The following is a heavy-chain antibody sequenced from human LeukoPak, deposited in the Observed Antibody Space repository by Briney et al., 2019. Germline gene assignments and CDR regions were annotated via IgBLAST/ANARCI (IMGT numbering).Heavy chain of an antibody. CDR2: IIGSGVNA. V-gene: IGHV3-23*01. CDR3: AKRLSHSFDS. J-gene: IGHJ4*02. D-gene: IGHD6-19*01. CDR1: GFTFSSYA. Sequence: GGSLRLSCAASGFTFSSYAMNWVRQAPGEGLEWVSAIIGSGVNAYYADSVKGRFTISRDNSKNTLYLQMNSLRAEDTAVYYCAKRLSHSFDSWGQGTLVTVSS.